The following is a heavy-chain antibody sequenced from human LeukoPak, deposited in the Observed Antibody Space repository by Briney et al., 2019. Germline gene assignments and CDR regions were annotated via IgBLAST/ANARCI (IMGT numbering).Heavy chain of an antibody. V-gene: IGHV4-61*02. J-gene: IGHJ5*02. D-gene: IGHD3-10*01. CDR1: GGSISSGSYY. CDR2: IYTSGST. CDR3: ARDAEWFGELQNWFDP. Sequence: PSETLSLTCIVSGGSISSGSYYWSWIRQPAGKGLEWIGRIYTSGSTNYNPSLKSRVTISVDTSKNQFSLKLSSVTAADTAVYYCARDAEWFGELQNWFDPWGQGTLVTVSS.